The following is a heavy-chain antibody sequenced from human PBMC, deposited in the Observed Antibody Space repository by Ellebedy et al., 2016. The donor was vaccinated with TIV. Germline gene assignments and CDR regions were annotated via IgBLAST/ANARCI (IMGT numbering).Heavy chain of an antibody. CDR1: GGSISRSSSY. V-gene: IGHV4-39*01. Sequence: GSLRLSCTVSGGSISRSSSYWGWIRQPPGKGLEWIGSIYYSRSTDYNPSLKSRVTISADTSKNQFSLRLRSVTAADTAVYYCARWFGELLYVRWFDPWGQGTLVTVSS. J-gene: IGHJ5*02. CDR3: ARWFGELLYVRWFDP. CDR2: IYYSRST. D-gene: IGHD3-10*01.